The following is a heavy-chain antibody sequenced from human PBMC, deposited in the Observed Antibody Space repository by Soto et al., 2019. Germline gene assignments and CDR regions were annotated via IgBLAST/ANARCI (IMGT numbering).Heavy chain of an antibody. D-gene: IGHD3-3*01. Sequence: QVQLVESGGGVVQPGRSLRLSCAASGFTFSSYGMHWVRQAPGKGLEWVAVIWYDGSNKYYADSVKGRFTISSDNSKDTLYLRMNSLRAEDPAVYYCARDMGYDFWSGYYTRYYGMDVWGQGTTVTVSS. CDR2: IWYDGSNK. V-gene: IGHV3-33*01. CDR3: ARDMGYDFWSGYYTRYYGMDV. CDR1: GFTFSSYG. J-gene: IGHJ6*02.